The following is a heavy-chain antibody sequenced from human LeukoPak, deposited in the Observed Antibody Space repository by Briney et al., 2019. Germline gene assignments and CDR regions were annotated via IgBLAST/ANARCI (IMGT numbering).Heavy chain of an antibody. Sequence: PGGSLRLSCAASGLTFSSYWMSWVRQAPGKGLEWVANIKEDGSEKYYVDSVKGRFTISRDNAKNPLYLQMNSLRAEDTAVYYCARDHEYSNYDWRQGTLVTVSS. J-gene: IGHJ4*02. CDR3: ARDHEYSNYD. D-gene: IGHD4-11*01. V-gene: IGHV3-7*01. CDR2: IKEDGSEK. CDR1: GLTFSSYW.